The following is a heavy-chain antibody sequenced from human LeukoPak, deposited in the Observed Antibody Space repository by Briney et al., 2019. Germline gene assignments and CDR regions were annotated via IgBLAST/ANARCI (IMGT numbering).Heavy chain of an antibody. CDR1: GYSFTTRA. J-gene: IGHJ4*02. Sequence: EASVKVSCKASGYSFTTRALNWVRQAPGQGLEWMGWINPNSGGTNYAQKFQGRVTMTRDTSISTAYMELSRLRSDDTAVYYCARELFYTSGSKSNRVDYWGQGTLVTVSS. CDR2: INPNSGGT. V-gene: IGHV1-2*02. CDR3: ARELFYTSGSKSNRVDY. D-gene: IGHD1-26*01.